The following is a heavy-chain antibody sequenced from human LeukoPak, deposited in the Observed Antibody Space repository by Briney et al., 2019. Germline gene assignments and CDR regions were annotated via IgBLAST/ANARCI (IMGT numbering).Heavy chain of an antibody. V-gene: IGHV3-15*01. CDR3: SLRYCSGTSCPGY. CDR2: IKSSADGGAT. Sequence: GGSLRLSCAVSGFTFSDAWLSWVRQAPGKGPEWVGRIKSSADGGATDYAAPVKGRFTVSRYDSKDTLYLHMNSLKTEDTAVYYCSLRYCSGTSCPGYWGQGTLVTVSS. J-gene: IGHJ4*02. CDR1: GFTFSDAW. D-gene: IGHD2-8*02.